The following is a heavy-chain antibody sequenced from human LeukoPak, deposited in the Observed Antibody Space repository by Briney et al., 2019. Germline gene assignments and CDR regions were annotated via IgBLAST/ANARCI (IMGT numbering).Heavy chain of an antibody. Sequence: GRSLRLSCAASRFTFDGYAMHWVRQAPGKGLEWVSSISWNSGNTDYAASVEGRFTISRDNAKKSLHLQMNSLRAEDTALYYCAKSGTYSSSSGYIDSWGQGTLVTVSS. J-gene: IGHJ4*02. D-gene: IGHD6-6*01. V-gene: IGHV3-9*01. CDR3: AKSGTYSSSSGYIDS. CDR2: ISWNSGNT. CDR1: RFTFDGYA.